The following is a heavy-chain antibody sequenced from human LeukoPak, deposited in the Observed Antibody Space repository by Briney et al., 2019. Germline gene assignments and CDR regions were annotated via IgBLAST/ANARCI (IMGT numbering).Heavy chain of an antibody. CDR3: ARAYEYGWFDP. CDR1: GYTFTDYF. CDR2: INPKTGAT. D-gene: IGHD3-16*01. Sequence: ASVKVSCKDSGYTFTDYFLHWLRQAPGQGLEWMGWINPKTGATNYAQSFQGRVTMTRDTSITTGNMELNRLTSDDTAVYYCARAYEYGWFDPWGQGTLVTVSS. V-gene: IGHV1-2*02. J-gene: IGHJ5*02.